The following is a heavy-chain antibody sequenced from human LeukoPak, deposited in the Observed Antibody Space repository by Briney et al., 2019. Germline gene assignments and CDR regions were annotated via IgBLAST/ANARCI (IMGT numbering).Heavy chain of an antibody. CDR1: GFTFSSYA. CDR2: ISGSGAST. V-gene: IGHV3-23*01. CDR3: AKQLGYCSDGSCYFPY. D-gene: IGHD2-15*01. J-gene: IGHJ4*02. Sequence: GGSLRLSCAASGFTFSSYAITWGRQAPGKGLEWVSAISGSGASTYYADSVKGRFTISRDNSKNTVYLQMNSLRAEDTAVYYCAKQLGYCSDGSCYFPYWGQGTLVTVSS.